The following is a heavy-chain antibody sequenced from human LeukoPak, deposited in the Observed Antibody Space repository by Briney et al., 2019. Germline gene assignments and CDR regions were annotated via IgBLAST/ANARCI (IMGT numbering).Heavy chain of an antibody. CDR1: GGSISSGGYY. V-gene: IGHV4-31*03. CDR3: ARGVSITGWFDP. D-gene: IGHD1-20*01. CDR2: IYYSGST. J-gene: IGHJ5*02. Sequence: SETLSLTCTVSGGSISSGGYYWSWIRQHPGKGLEWIGYIYYSGSTYYNPSLKSRVTISVDTSKNQFSLKLSSVTAADTAVYYCARGVSITGWFDPWGQGTLVTVSS.